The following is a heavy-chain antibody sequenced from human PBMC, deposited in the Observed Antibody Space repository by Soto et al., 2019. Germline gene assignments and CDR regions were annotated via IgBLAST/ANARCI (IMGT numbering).Heavy chain of an antibody. CDR2: IYSGGST. Sequence: PGGSLRLSCAASGFTVSSNYMSWVRQAPGKGLEWVSVIYSGGSTYYADSVKGRFTISRDNSKNTLYLQMNSLRAEDTAVYYCAREGRKISVAGPYGGMDVWGQGTTVTVSS. V-gene: IGHV3-53*01. CDR3: AREGRKISVAGPYGGMDV. CDR1: GFTVSSNY. J-gene: IGHJ6*02. D-gene: IGHD6-19*01.